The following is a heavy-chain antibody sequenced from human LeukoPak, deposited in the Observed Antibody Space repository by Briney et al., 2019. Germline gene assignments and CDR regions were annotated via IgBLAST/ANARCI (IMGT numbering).Heavy chain of an antibody. J-gene: IGHJ4*02. V-gene: IGHV3-7*03. CDR1: GFTFSNVW. D-gene: IGHD6-13*01. Sequence: GGSLRLSCAASGFTFSNVWMSWVRQAPGKGLKWVANIRQDGSDKYYADSVKGRFTISRDNAKNSLYLQMYSLRAEDTAIYYCATSTAAAGTDWGQGTLVTVSS. CDR3: ATSTAAAGTD. CDR2: IRQDGSDK.